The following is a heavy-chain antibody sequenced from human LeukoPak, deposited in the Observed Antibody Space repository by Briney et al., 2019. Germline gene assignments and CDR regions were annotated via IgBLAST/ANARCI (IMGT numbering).Heavy chain of an antibody. CDR1: GYTFTSYG. CDR3: ARFSDYGGNGDAFDI. Sequence: GASVKVSCKASGYTFTSYGISWVRQAPGQGLEWMGWISAYNGNTNYAQKLQGRVTMTTDTSTSTAYMELRSLRSDDTAVYYCARFSDYGGNGDAFDIWGQGTMVTVSS. J-gene: IGHJ3*02. V-gene: IGHV1-18*01. CDR2: ISAYNGNT. D-gene: IGHD4-23*01.